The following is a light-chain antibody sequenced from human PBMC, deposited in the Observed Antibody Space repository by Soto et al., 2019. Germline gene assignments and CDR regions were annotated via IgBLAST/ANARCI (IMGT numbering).Light chain of an antibody. CDR1: QSISSN. CDR2: DTS. Sequence: EIVLAQSPGTLSLSPGERATVSGRASQSISSNYLAWYQHKPGQTPRLLIYDTSTRATGVPTRFSGSRSGAEFTLTINSLQPEDFAVYHCQPYNNWPLTFGGGTKVDI. J-gene: IGKJ4*01. V-gene: IGKV3-15*01. CDR3: QPYNNWPLT.